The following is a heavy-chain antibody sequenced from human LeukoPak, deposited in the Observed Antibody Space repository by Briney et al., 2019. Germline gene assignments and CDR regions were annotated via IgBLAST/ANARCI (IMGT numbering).Heavy chain of an antibody. Sequence: ASVKVSCKASGYTFTGYYMHWVRQAPGQGLEWMGWINPNSGGTNYAQKFQGRVTMTRDTSISTAYMELSRLRSDDTAVYYCARYPEAGYYYDSSGYFTYWGQGTLVTVSS. CDR3: ARYPEAGYYYDSSGYFTY. D-gene: IGHD3-22*01. V-gene: IGHV1-2*02. CDR2: INPNSGGT. J-gene: IGHJ4*02. CDR1: GYTFTGYY.